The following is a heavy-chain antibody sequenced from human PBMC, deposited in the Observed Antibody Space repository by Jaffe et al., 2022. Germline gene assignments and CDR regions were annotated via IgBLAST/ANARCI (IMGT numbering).Heavy chain of an antibody. CDR2: IIVIFRTP. J-gene: IGHJ6*03. CDR1: GGMFDRDV. D-gene: IGHD3-10*01. Sequence: QVHLEQSGEAVKKPGSSVKVSCKVSGGMFDRDVISWVRQAPGQGLEWMGGIIVIFRTPNYAQNFQGRLTITADESTSTVHMELNSLRSDDTAIYYCARGNMFGSGSFRTPSYMDVWGNGTSVTVSS. CDR3: ARGNMFGSGSFRTPSYMDV. V-gene: IGHV1-69*01.